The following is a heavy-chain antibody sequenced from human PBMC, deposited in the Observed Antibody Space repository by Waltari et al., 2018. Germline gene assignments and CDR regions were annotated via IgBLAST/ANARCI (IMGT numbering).Heavy chain of an antibody. Sequence: QVQLVQSGSELKKPGASVKASCKASGYIFTNYAMNWVRQAHGQGLEWMGWINTKTGNPTYATGFRGRFVFSLDTTGSTASLQISSLKAEDAAVYYCARGIQLWGRGSWYFDNWGQGTLVTVSS. CDR2: INTKTGNP. D-gene: IGHD3-16*01. CDR3: ARGIQLWGRGSWYFDN. V-gene: IGHV7-4-1*02. J-gene: IGHJ4*02. CDR1: GYIFTNYA.